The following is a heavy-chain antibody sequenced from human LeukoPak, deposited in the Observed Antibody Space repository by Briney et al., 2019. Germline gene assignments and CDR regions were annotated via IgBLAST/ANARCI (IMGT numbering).Heavy chain of an antibody. CDR2: INPSGGST. J-gene: IGHJ4*02. D-gene: IGHD6-13*01. V-gene: IGHV1-46*01. Sequence: AASVKVSCKASGYTFTSYYMHWVRQAPGQGLEWMGIINPSGGSTSYAQKFQGRVTMTRDMSTSTVYMELSSLRSEDTAVYYCARDPRYSSSWYRYYLDYWGQGTLVTVSS. CDR1: GYTFTSYY. CDR3: ARDPRYSSSWYRYYLDY.